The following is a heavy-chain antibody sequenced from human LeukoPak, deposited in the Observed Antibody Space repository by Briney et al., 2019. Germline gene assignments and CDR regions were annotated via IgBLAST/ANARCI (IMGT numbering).Heavy chain of an antibody. CDR1: GGSLSSYY. J-gene: IGHJ4*02. D-gene: IGHD3-22*01. CDR3: ARGGGYYDSSGYYPLDY. V-gene: IGHV4-59*01. Sequence: SETLPLTCTVCGGSLSSYYWSWLRQPPAKGLEWIGCIYYSGSTNYNPSLKSRVTISVDTSKNQFSLKLSSVTAADTAVYYCARGGGYYDSSGYYPLDYWGQGTLVTVSS. CDR2: IYYSGST.